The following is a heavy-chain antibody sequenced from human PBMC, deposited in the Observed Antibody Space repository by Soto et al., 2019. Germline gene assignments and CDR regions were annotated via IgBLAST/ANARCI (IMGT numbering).Heavy chain of an antibody. V-gene: IGHV1-8*01. CDR1: GYTFTNYD. J-gene: IGHJ5*02. Sequence: KKRWASVKVSCKASGYTFTNYDINWVRQAPGQGLEWMGWMNPNSGTTGYAQKFQGRVSMTRDTSISTAYMELSSLNSEDTAMYYCTRVMYVVTSSPNWLDPWGQGTLVTVSS. D-gene: IGHD6-13*01. CDR3: TRVMYVVTSSPNWLDP. CDR2: MNPNSGTT.